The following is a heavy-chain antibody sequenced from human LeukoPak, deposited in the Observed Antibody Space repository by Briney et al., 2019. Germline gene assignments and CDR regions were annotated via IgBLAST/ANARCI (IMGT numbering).Heavy chain of an antibody. Sequence: PSETLSLTCTVSGYSISSGYYWGWIRQPPGKGLEWIGSIYHSGSTYYNPSLKSRVTISVDTSKNQFSLKLSSVTAADTAVHYCARDAGSTGIVVVVAGRFDPWGQGTLVTVSS. CDR2: IYHSGST. CDR3: ARDAGSTGIVVVVAGRFDP. D-gene: IGHD2-15*01. V-gene: IGHV4-38-2*02. CDR1: GYSISSGYY. J-gene: IGHJ5*02.